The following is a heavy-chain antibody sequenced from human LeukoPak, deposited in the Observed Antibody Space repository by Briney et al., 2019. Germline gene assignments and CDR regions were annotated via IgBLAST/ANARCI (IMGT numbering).Heavy chain of an antibody. V-gene: IGHV1-18*01. D-gene: IGHD6-19*01. J-gene: IGHJ6*02. CDR3: ARDSSGWTGYYCYGMDV. Sequence: ASVKVSCKASGYTFTSYGISWVRQAPGQGLEWMGWISAYNGNTNYAQKLQGRVTMTTDTSTSTAYMELRSLRSDGTAVYYCARDSSGWTGYYCYGMDVWGQGTTVTVSS. CDR1: GYTFTSYG. CDR2: ISAYNGNT.